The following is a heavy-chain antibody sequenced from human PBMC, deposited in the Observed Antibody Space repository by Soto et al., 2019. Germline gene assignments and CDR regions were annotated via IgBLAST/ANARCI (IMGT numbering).Heavy chain of an antibody. D-gene: IGHD1-1*01. Sequence: SETLSLTCTVSGGSISSSNWWSWVRQPPGKGLECIGEIYHSGSTNYNPSLKSRVTISVDKSKNQFSLKLSSVTAADTAVYYCARSNRRNERYEGLRRLFPFDYWGQGTLVTVSS. CDR1: GGSISSSNW. CDR3: ARSNRRNERYEGLRRLFPFDY. J-gene: IGHJ4*02. CDR2: IYHSGST. V-gene: IGHV4-4*02.